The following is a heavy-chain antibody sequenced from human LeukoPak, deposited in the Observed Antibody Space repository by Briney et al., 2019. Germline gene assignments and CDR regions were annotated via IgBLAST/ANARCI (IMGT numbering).Heavy chain of an antibody. D-gene: IGHD1-20*01. CDR3: AKDLTGSVPGCMDV. V-gene: IGHV3-23*01. CDR2: ISGSGGST. Sequence: GGSLRLSCGASGFTFSSYAMSWVRQAPGKGLEWVSAISGSGGSTYYADSVKGRFTISRDNSKNTLYLQMNSLRAEDTAVYYCAKDLTGSVPGCMDVGGQGTTVTVSS. CDR1: GFTFSSYA. J-gene: IGHJ6*02.